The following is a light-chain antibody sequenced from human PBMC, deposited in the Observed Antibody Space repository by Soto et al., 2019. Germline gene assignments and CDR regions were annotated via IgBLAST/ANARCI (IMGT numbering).Light chain of an antibody. CDR3: QQYGSSPSWT. Sequence: EIVMTQSPATLSVSPGERATLSCRASQSVSSNLAWYQQKPGQAPRPLIYDTSNRATGVPDRFSGSGSGTDFILTITRLETEDFAVYYCQQYGSSPSWTFGQGTKVDIK. J-gene: IGKJ1*01. CDR2: DTS. V-gene: IGKV3-20*01. CDR1: QSVSSN.